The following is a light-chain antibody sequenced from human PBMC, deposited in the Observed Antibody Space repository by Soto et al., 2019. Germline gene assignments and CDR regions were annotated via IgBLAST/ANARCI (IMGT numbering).Light chain of an antibody. J-gene: IGKJ5*01. V-gene: IGKV3-15*01. CDR1: QSVSRN. CDR2: GAS. CDR3: QQYNNWPTIT. Sequence: EIVMTQSPATLSVSPGERATLSCRASQSVSRNLAWYQQKPGQAPRLLIYGASTRATGIPARFSGSGSGTEFTLTISSLQSEDFAVYYCQQYNNWPTITFGQGTRLEIE.